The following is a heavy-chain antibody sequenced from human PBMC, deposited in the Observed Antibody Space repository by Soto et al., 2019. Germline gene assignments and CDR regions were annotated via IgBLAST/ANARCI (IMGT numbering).Heavy chain of an antibody. Sequence: QVQLVESGGGVVQPGRSLRLSCAASGFTVSSYTMHWVRQAPGQGLEWVAVISSDGNHKYYTDSVKGRFTISRDTSTNTLYLQMNSLRAEDTAVYYCARWEQPLFDSWGQGTLVTVSS. J-gene: IGHJ4*02. CDR3: ARWEQPLFDS. D-gene: IGHD1-26*01. V-gene: IGHV3-30-3*01. CDR2: ISSDGNHK. CDR1: GFTVSSYT.